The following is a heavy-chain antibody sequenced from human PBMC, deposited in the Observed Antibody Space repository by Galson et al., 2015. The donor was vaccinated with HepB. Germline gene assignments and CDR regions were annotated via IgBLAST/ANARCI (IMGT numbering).Heavy chain of an antibody. CDR2: INAGNGYT. CDR3: ASGSHSQGDLGS. Sequence: SVKVSCKASGYTFTNYAMHWVRQAPGQRLEWMGWINAGNGYTKYSQNSQGRITITRDTSASTASMELSSLRSEDTAVYYCASGSHSQGDLGSWGQGTLVTVSS. CDR1: GYTFTNYA. D-gene: IGHD1-26*01. J-gene: IGHJ5*02. V-gene: IGHV1-3*01.